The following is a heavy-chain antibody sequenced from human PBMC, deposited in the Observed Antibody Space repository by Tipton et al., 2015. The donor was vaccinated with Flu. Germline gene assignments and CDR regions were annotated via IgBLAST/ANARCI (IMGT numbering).Heavy chain of an antibody. CDR2: LYFTGST. J-gene: IGHJ4*02. D-gene: IGHD3-16*01. CDR1: GDSISSYY. CDR3: ASTLGGFFDY. V-gene: IGHV4-59*01. Sequence: TLSLTCTVSGDSISSYYWNWIRQAPGKGLEWIGHLYFTGSTNYRTSLKSRVTISVDRSKNQFSLKLTSVTAADTAVYYCASTLGGFFDYWGQGILVTVSS.